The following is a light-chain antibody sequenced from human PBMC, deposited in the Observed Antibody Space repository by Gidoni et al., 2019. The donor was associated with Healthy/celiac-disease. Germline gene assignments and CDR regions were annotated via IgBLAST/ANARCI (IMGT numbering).Light chain of an antibody. CDR1: QSISSN. J-gene: IGKJ2*01. CDR3: QQSYSTPHT. V-gene: IGKV1-39*01. CDR2: AAS. Sequence: DIQMTQSPSSLSASVGDRVTITCRASQSISSNLNWYQQKPGKAPKRLIYAASSLQSGGPSRFSGSGAGTDFTLTISSLQPEDFATYYCQQSYSTPHTFGQGTKLEIK.